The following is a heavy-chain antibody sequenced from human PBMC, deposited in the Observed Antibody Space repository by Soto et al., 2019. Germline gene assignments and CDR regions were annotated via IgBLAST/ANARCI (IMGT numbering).Heavy chain of an antibody. D-gene: IGHD3-22*01. J-gene: IGHJ5*02. CDR3: ASSGIVGREVNTWFDP. V-gene: IGHV4-59*01. CDR2: ISYRGST. Sequence: SETLSLTCTVSAGSISTSYWSWIRQPLGKALEWIGYISYRGSTNYNPSLKSRLTISIDTSKSQISLKLTSMTTADTAVYYCASSGIVGREVNTWFDPWGQGTLVTVSS. CDR1: AGSISTSY.